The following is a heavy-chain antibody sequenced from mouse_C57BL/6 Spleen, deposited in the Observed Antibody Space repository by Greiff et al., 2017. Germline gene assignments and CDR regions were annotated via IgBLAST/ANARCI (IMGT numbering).Heavy chain of an antibody. CDR2: IRLKSDNYAT. D-gene: IGHD2-4*01. CDR3: TASDYDGRAWFAY. J-gene: IGHJ3*01. Sequence: EVQLVESGGGLVQPGGSMKLSCVASGFTFSNYWMNWVRQSPEKGLEWVAQIRLKSDNYATHYAESVKGRFTISRDCSKSSVYLQMNNLRAEDTEIYYCTASDYDGRAWFAYWGQGTLVTVSA. CDR1: GFTFSNYW. V-gene: IGHV6-3*01.